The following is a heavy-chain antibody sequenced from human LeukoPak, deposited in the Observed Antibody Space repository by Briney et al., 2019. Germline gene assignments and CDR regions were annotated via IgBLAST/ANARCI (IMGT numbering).Heavy chain of an antibody. CDR2: INHSGST. Sequence: SETLSLTXAVYGGSFSGYYWSWIRQPPGKGLEWIGEINHSGSTNYNPSLKSRVTISVDTSKNQFSLKLSSVTAADTAVYYCARVLHALDAFDIWGQGTMVTVSS. CDR3: ARVLHALDAFDI. V-gene: IGHV4-34*01. CDR1: GGSFSGYY. J-gene: IGHJ3*02. D-gene: IGHD2-2*01.